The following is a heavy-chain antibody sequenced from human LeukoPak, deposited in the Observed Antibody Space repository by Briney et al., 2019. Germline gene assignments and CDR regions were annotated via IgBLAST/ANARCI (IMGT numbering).Heavy chain of an antibody. V-gene: IGHV3-21*01. Sequence: GGSLRLSCAASGLNVSSKYMSWVRQAPGKGLEWVSSISSSSAYIYYADSVKGRFTISRDNAKNSLYLQMNSLRAEDTAVYYCARGTVADRQRAPPKEWFGPWGQGTLVTVSS. CDR3: ARGTVADRQRAPPKEWFGP. CDR2: ISSSSAYI. CDR1: GLNVSSKY. J-gene: IGHJ5*02. D-gene: IGHD6-6*01.